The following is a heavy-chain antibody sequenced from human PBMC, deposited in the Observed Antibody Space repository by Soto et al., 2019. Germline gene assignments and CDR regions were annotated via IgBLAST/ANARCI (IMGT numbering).Heavy chain of an antibody. V-gene: IGHV1-46*01. J-gene: IGHJ6*02. Sequence: ASVKFSCKASGYTFTSYYMHWVRQAPGQGLEWMGIINPSGGSTSYAQKFQGRVTMTRDTSTSTVYMELSSLRSEDTAMYYCARHRETVGYSYYYGMDVWGQGTTVTVSS. CDR1: GYTFTSYY. CDR3: ARHRETVGYSYYYGMDV. CDR2: INPSGGST. D-gene: IGHD4-17*01.